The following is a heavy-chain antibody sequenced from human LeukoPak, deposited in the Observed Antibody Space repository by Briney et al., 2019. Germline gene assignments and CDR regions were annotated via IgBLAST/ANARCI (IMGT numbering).Heavy chain of an antibody. Sequence: SETLSLTCTVSGDSISSYYWSWIRQPAGKGLEWIGRIYTSGSTNYNPSLKSRVAMSVDTSKNQFSLKLSSVTAADTAVYYCARDRGYSSSWTIFYYYYMDVWGKGTTVTVSS. V-gene: IGHV4-4*07. D-gene: IGHD6-13*01. CDR1: GDSISSYY. J-gene: IGHJ6*03. CDR3: ARDRGYSSSWTIFYYYYMDV. CDR2: IYTSGST.